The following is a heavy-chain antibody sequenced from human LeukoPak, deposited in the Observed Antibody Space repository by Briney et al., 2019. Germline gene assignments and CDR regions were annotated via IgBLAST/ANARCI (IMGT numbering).Heavy chain of an antibody. J-gene: IGHJ4*02. CDR1: GGSISSVDYY. CDR3: ARRILAALYCGDPGDYFDY. Sequence: SETLSLTCTVSGGSISSVDYYWSWIRQPPGKCLGWLAYIYYSGSTYYNPSLKSRVTISVDTSKNQFSLKLSSVTAADTAVYYCARRILAALYCGDPGDYFDYWGQGTLVTVSS. CDR2: IYYSGST. D-gene: IGHD4-17*01. V-gene: IGHV4-30-4*01.